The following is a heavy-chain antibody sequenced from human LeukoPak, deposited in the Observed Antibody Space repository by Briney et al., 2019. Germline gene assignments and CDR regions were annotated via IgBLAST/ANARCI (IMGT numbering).Heavy chain of an antibody. Sequence: PGGSLRLSCAASGFTFSSFGMNWVRQAPGGGLAWVSYISSSTSTIYYADSVKGRFTISRDNAKNTLYLQMSSLRAEDTAVYYCAKIDAYWGQGTLVTVSS. J-gene: IGHJ4*02. CDR3: AKIDAY. CDR2: ISSSTSTI. CDR1: GFTFSSFG. V-gene: IGHV3-48*04.